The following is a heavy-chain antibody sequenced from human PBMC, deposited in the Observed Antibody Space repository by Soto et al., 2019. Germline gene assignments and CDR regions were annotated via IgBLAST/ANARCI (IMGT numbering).Heavy chain of an antibody. CDR3: AAYGELPGGY. V-gene: IGHV1-58*01. CDR1: GFTFTSSA. CDR2: IVVGSGNT. D-gene: IGHD1-26*01. J-gene: IGHJ4*02. Sequence: QLQLVQSGPEVKKPGTSVKVSCKASGFTFTSSAVQWVRQARGQRLEWIGWIVVGSGNTNYAQKFHEGVTITTGMSTSTAYMEMSSLRSEETAVYYCAAYGELPGGYCGQGPLVTVSS.